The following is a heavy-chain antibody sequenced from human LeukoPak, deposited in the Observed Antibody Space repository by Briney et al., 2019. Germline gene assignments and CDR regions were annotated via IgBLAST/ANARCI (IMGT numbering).Heavy chain of an antibody. V-gene: IGHV4-61*02. CDR2: IYTSGST. J-gene: IGHJ5*02. Sequence: PSETLSLTCTVSGGSISSGSYYWSWIRQPAGKGLEWIGRIYTSGSTNYNPSLKSRVTISVDTSKNQFSLKLSSVTAADTAVYYCARESARFDPWGQATLVTVSS. CDR1: GGSISSGSYY. CDR3: ARESARFDP.